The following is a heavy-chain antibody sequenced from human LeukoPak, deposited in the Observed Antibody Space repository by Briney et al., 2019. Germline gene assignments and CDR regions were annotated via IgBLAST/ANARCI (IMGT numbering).Heavy chain of an antibody. J-gene: IGHJ4*02. D-gene: IGHD3-10*01. Sequence: PGGSLRLSCAASGFTLSSYWMTWVRQAPGKGLEWVGNVKQDGSEQYYGDSVKGRFTISRDNAKNSLFLQMNSLRAEDTALYYCARDYYGTGSHDYWGQGTLVTVSS. CDR1: GFTLSSYW. CDR3: ARDYYGTGSHDY. V-gene: IGHV3-7*03. CDR2: VKQDGSEQ.